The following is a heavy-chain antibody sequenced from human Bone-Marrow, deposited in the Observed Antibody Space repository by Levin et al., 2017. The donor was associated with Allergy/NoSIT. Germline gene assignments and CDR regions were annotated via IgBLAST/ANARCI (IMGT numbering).Heavy chain of an antibody. V-gene: IGHV3-64D*06. J-gene: IGHJ4*02. CDR3: VKTGRGYSGSMDYFDY. CDR2: ISSNGAST. CDR1: GFTFSYYA. D-gene: IGHD5-12*01. Sequence: GGSLRLSCSASGFTFSYYAIHWVRQAPGKGLEYVSAISSNGASTYYADSVKGRFTISRDNSKKTLYLQMSSLRAEDTAVYYCVKTGRGYSGSMDYFDYWGQGTPVTVSS.